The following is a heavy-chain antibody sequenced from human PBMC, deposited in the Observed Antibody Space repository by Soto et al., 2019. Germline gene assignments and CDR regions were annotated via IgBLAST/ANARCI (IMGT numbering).Heavy chain of an antibody. CDR3: ARVRWDGSPFDY. V-gene: IGHV4-30-2*01. CDR1: GGSISSGGYS. CDR2: IYHSGST. J-gene: IGHJ4*02. Sequence: SETLSLTCAVSGGSISSGGYSWSWIRQPPGKGLEWIGHIYHSGSTYYNPSLKSRVTISVDRSKNQFSLKLSSVTAADTAVYYCARVRWDGSPFDYWGQGTLVTVSS. D-gene: IGHD1-26*01.